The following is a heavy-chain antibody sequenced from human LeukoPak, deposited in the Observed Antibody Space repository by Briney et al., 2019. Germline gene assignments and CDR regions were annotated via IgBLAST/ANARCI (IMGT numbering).Heavy chain of an antibody. CDR3: TRPARISMIVGDLGYFHY. D-gene: IGHD3-22*01. CDR2: IRRRAYDGTT. V-gene: IGHV3-49*03. CDR1: GFTFGDYI. J-gene: IGHJ4*02. Sequence: PGGSLRLSCTASGFTFGDYIMSWFRQAPGKGLEWVGFIRRRAYDGTTEYAASVKGRFTISRDDSKSIAYLQMNSLKTEDTAMYYCTRPARISMIVGDLGYFHYWGQGTLVTVSS.